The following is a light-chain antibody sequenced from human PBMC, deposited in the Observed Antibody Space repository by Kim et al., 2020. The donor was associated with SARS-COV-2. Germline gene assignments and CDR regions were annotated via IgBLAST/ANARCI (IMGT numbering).Light chain of an antibody. CDR1: QSVSSRY. J-gene: IGKJ1*01. Sequence: SPGEIATLSCRASQSVSSRYLVWYQRKPGQAPRLLIYGASSRATGIPDRFSGSGSGTDFTLTISRLEPEDFAVYYCQQYGSSPWTFGQGTKVDIK. V-gene: IGKV3-20*01. CDR3: QQYGSSPWT. CDR2: GAS.